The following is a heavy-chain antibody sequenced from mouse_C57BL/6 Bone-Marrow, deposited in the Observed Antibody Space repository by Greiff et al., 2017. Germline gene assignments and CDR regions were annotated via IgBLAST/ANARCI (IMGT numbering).Heavy chain of an antibody. CDR2: IDPENGDT. CDR3: TGGGAMDY. CDR1: GFNIKDDY. Sequence: VQLKQSGAELVRPGASVKLSCTASGFNIKDDYMHWVKQRPEQGLEWIGWIDPENGDTAYASKFQGKATITADTSSNTDYLQLSGLTSEDTAVYYGTGGGAMDYWGQGTSVTVSS. V-gene: IGHV14-4*01. J-gene: IGHJ4*01.